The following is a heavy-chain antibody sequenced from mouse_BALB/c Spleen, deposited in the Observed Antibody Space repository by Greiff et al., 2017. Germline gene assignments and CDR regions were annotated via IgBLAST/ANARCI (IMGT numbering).Heavy chain of an antibody. CDR2: INPGSGGT. CDR1: GYAFTNYL. V-gene: IGHV1-54*01. CDR3: ARRDSSGY. Sequence: VQLQQSGAELVRPGTSVKVSCKASGYAFTNYLIEWVKQRPGQGLEWIGVINPGSGGTNYNEKFKGKATLTADKSSSTAYMQLSSLTSDDSAVYFCARRDSSGYLGQGTTLTVSS. D-gene: IGHD3-2*01. J-gene: IGHJ2*01.